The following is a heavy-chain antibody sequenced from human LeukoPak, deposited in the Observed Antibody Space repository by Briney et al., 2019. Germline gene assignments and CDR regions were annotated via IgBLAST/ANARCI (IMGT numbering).Heavy chain of an antibody. CDR3: AKGRHSSGWKSYFDY. V-gene: IGHV3-30*18. J-gene: IGHJ4*02. Sequence: GGSLRLSWAASGFTFSSYGMHWVRQAPGKGLEWVAVISYDGSNKYYADSVKGRFTISRDNSKNTLYLQMNSLRAEDTAVYYCAKGRHSSGWKSYFDYWGQGTLVTVSS. CDR1: GFTFSSYG. CDR2: ISYDGSNK. D-gene: IGHD6-19*01.